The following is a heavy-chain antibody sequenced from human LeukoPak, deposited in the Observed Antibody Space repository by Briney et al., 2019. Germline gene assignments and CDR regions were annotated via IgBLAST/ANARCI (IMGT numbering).Heavy chain of an antibody. CDR2: FDPEDGET. D-gene: IGHD3-22*01. Sequence: ASVKVSCKVSGYTLTELSMHWVRQAPGKGLEWMRGFDPEDGETIYAQKFQGRVTMTEDTSTDTAYMELSSLRSEDTAVYYCASTPSYYYDSSGSRAFDIWGQGTMVTVSS. V-gene: IGHV1-24*01. CDR1: GYTLTELS. J-gene: IGHJ3*02. CDR3: ASTPSYYYDSSGSRAFDI.